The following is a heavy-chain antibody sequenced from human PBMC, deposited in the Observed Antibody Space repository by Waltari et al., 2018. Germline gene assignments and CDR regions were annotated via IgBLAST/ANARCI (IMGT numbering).Heavy chain of an antibody. V-gene: IGHV4-38-2*01. CDR1: GYSIGSGYY. Sequence: QVQLQESGPGLVKPSETLSLTCVVSGYSIGSGYYWGWIRQTPRKGLEWIGSVWHTRGGYYNPALKSRVTISVDTSKLQVSLRLNSVTAADTAIYYCARGPRVWDTIILGSSFDSWGQGTLVTVPS. D-gene: IGHD3-16*01. CDR2: VWHTRGG. CDR3: ARGPRVWDTIILGSSFDS. J-gene: IGHJ4*02.